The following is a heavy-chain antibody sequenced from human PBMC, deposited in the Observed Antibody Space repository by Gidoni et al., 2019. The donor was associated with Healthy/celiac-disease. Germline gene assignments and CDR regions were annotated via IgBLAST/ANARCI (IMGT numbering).Heavy chain of an antibody. Sequence: EVQLVESGGGLVQPGGSLRLPCSPSGFTVSRYEMNWVRQSPGKGLEWFSYISSSGSTIYYADSVKSRFTISRDNAKNSLYLQMNSLRAEDTAVYYCARDPHPTPYSYGSFDYWGQGTLVTVSS. D-gene: IGHD5-18*01. CDR3: ARDPHPTPYSYGSFDY. CDR2: ISSSGSTI. CDR1: GFTVSRYE. V-gene: IGHV3-48*03. J-gene: IGHJ4*02.